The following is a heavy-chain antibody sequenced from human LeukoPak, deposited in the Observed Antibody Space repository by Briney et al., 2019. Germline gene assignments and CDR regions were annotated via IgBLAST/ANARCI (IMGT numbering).Heavy chain of an antibody. CDR2: ISYTGGT. CDR3: ARDSIGLYADY. D-gene: IGHD4/OR15-4a*01. CDR1: GGSITGYY. Sequence: SETLSLTCTVSGGSITGYYWSWIRQPPGKGLEWIGYISYTGGTNYNPSLKSRATISVDTSKNQFSLRLSSVTAADTAMYYCARDSIGLYADYWGQGTLVTVSS. V-gene: IGHV4-59*01. J-gene: IGHJ4*02.